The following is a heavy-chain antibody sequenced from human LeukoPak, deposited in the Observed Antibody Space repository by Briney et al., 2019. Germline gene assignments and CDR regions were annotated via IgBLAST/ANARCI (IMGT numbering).Heavy chain of an antibody. D-gene: IGHD2-8*01. V-gene: IGHV4-34*01. CDR2: INHSGST. Sequence: SETLSLTCAVYGGSFSGYYWGWIRQPPGKGLEWIGEINHSGSTNYNPSLKSRVTISVDTSKNQFSLKLSSVTAADTAVYYCARRRVLMVYARSRFDYWGQGTLVTVSS. CDR1: GGSFSGYY. CDR3: ARRRVLMVYARSRFDY. J-gene: IGHJ4*02.